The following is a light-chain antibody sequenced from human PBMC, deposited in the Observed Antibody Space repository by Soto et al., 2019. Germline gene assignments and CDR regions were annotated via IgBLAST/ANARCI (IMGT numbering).Light chain of an antibody. Sequence: DIVMTQSPATLSVSPGERATLSCRASQNISTNVAWYQQKPGQAPRLLLLSASSRLSDIPARFSGSGSGTDFTLTISRLEPEDFAVYYCQQYGSSPYTFGLGTKLEIK. J-gene: IGKJ2*01. V-gene: IGKV3-15*01. CDR2: SAS. CDR3: QQYGSSPYT. CDR1: QNISTN.